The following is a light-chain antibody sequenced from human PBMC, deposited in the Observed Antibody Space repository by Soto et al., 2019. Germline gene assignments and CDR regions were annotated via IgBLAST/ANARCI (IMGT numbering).Light chain of an antibody. CDR3: RSYTTSNTQV. Sequence: QSVLTQPASVSGSPGQSITISCTGTSSDVGTYNYVSWYQHRPGKAPKLMIYDVSYRPSGVSNRCSGSKSANTASLTISGLQAEDEADYYCRSYTTSNTQVFGGGTKLTVL. J-gene: IGLJ3*02. CDR1: SSDVGTYNY. V-gene: IGLV2-14*01. CDR2: DVS.